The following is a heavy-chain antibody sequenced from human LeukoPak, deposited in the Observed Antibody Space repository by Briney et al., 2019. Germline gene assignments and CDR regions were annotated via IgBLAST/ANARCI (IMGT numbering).Heavy chain of an antibody. D-gene: IGHD6-19*01. V-gene: IGHV4-39*01. Sequence: SETLSLTCTVSGGSISSSSYYWGWIRQPPGKGLEWIGSIYYRGDTYYNPSLKSRVTISEDTSKNQFSLKLRYVTAADTAVYYCARYGGTGWTWGQGTLVTVSS. CDR2: IYYRGDT. CDR1: GGSISSSSYY. CDR3: ARYGGTGWT. J-gene: IGHJ5*02.